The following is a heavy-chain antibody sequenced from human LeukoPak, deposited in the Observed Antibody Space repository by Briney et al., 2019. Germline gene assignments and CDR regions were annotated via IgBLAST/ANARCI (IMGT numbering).Heavy chain of an antibody. V-gene: IGHV1-69-2*01. CDR1: GYSFTNYY. D-gene: IGHD1-14*01. CDR2: IDPEDGET. Sequence: ASVKVSSKASGYSFTNYYIYWVQQAPGKGLEWMGRIDPEDGETIYSEKFQGRITMTADTSTDTAYMELSRMRSEDTAVYFCATNHYAENAFDSWGQGTMVTVSS. CDR3: ATNHYAENAFDS. J-gene: IGHJ3*01.